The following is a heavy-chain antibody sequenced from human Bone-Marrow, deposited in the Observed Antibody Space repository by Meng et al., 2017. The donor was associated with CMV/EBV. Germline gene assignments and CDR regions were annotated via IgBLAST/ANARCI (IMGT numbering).Heavy chain of an antibody. CDR2: ITRSGGTI. CDR1: GFTFSSFE. D-gene: IGHD1-1*01. CDR3: ARDDKWNPDY. J-gene: IGHJ4*02. V-gene: IGHV3-48*03. Sequence: GESLKISCAASGFTFSSFEMNWVRQVPGKGLEWVSYITRSGGTIYYADSVKGRFTMSRDNAKSSLYLQMNSLRVEDTAVYYCARDDKWNPDYWGQGTLVTVSS.